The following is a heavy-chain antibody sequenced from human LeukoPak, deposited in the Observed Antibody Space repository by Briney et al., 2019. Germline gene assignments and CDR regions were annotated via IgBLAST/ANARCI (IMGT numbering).Heavy chain of an antibody. CDR3: ARERSTSLWFGEKYGMDV. J-gene: IGHJ6*02. D-gene: IGHD3-10*01. CDR1: GFTFSSYG. CDR2: IWYDGSNK. V-gene: IGHV3-33*01. Sequence: GGSLRLSCAASGFTFSSYGMHWVRQAPGKGLEWVAVIWYDGSNKYYADSVKGRFTISRDNSKNTLYLQMNSLRAEDTAVYYCARERSTSLWFGEKYGMDVWGQGTTVTVSS.